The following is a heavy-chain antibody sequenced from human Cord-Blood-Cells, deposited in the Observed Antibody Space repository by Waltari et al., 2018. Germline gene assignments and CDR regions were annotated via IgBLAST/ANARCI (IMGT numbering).Heavy chain of an antibody. Sequence: QVQLVQSGAEVKKPGASVKVSCKASGYTFTGYYMHWVRQAPGQGLEWMGWINPNSGGTNYTQKFQGRVTMTRDTSISTAYMELSRLRSDDTAVYYCATIDIVVVPAAIPISSENWFDPWGQGTLVTVSS. D-gene: IGHD2-2*02. CDR2: INPNSGGT. J-gene: IGHJ5*02. V-gene: IGHV1-2*02. CDR3: ATIDIVVVPAAIPISSENWFDP. CDR1: GYTFTGYY.